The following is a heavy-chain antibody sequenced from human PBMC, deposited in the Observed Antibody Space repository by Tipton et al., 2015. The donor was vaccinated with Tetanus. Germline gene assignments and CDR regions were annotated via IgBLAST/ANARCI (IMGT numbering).Heavy chain of an antibody. D-gene: IGHD2-15*01. CDR3: AISGEVVAATRVLTQYYFDY. V-gene: IGHV1-18*04. J-gene: IGHJ4*02. CDR1: GYTFTSYG. Sequence: QVQLVQSGAEVKKPGASVKVSCKASGYTFTSYGISWVRQAPGQGLEWMGWISAYNGNTNYAQKLQGRVTMTTDTSTSTAYMELRSLRSDDTAVYYCAISGEVVAATRVLTQYYFDYWGQGTLVTVSS. CDR2: ISAYNGNT.